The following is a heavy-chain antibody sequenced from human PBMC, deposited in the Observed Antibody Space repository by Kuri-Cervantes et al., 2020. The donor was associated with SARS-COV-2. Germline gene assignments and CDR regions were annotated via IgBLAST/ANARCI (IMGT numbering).Heavy chain of an antibody. Sequence: GGSLRLSCAASGFTFSSYAMSWVRQAPGKGLEWVSAISGSGDSTYYADSVKGRFTISRDNSKNTLYLQMNSLRAEDTAVYYCFSGYYDFWSGYETPYYYYGMDVWGQGTTVTVSS. D-gene: IGHD3-3*01. CDR3: FSGYYDFWSGYETPYYYYGMDV. V-gene: IGHV3-23*01. CDR1: GFTFSSYA. J-gene: IGHJ6*02. CDR2: ISGSGDST.